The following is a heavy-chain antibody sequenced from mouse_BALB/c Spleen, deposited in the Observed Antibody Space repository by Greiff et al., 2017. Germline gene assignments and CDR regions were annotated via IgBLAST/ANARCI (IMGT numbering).Heavy chain of an antibody. CDR3: ARHGNYWYFDV. D-gene: IGHD2-1*01. J-gene: IGHJ1*01. CDR1: GYSITSDYA. Sequence: EVQLVESGPGLVKPSQSLSLTCTVTGYSITSDYAWNWIRQFPGNKLEWMGYISYSGSTNYNPSLKSRISITRDTSKNQFFLQLNSVTTEDTATYYCARHGNYWYFDVWGAGTTVTVSS. CDR2: ISYSGST. V-gene: IGHV3-2*02.